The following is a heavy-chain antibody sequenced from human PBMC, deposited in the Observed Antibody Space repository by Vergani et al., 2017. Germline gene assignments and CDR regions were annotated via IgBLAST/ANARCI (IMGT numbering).Heavy chain of an antibody. CDR1: RFTFSSHA. D-gene: IGHD2-15*01. CDR2: IVGSGGRT. V-gene: IGHV3-23*01. Sequence: EVQLLESGGGLVQPGGSLRLSCAASRFTFSSHAMTWVRQAPGKGLEWVSAIVGSGGRTYYADSVKGRFTISRDNSKNTLYLQLNSLRADDTAVYYCAKSRGYYSTDGFDIWGQGTMVTVSS. J-gene: IGHJ3*02. CDR3: AKSRGYYSTDGFDI.